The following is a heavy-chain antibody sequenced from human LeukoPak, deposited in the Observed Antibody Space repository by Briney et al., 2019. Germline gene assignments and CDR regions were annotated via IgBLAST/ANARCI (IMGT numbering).Heavy chain of an antibody. CDR3: AKRPIVAADGTDY. D-gene: IGHD6-13*01. CDR2: IRGSGGST. Sequence: GGSLRLSCAASGITFSTYAMSWVRQAPGKGLEWVSAIRGSGGSTFYADSVKGRFTISRDNTKNTLYLQMNSLRGEDTAVYYCAKRPIVAADGTDYWGQGTLVTVSS. J-gene: IGHJ4*02. V-gene: IGHV3-23*01. CDR1: GITFSTYA.